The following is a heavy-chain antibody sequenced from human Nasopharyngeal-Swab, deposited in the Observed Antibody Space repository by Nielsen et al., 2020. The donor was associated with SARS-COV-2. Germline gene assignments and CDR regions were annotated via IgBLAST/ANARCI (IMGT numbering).Heavy chain of an antibody. CDR1: GGSISSYY. CDR2: INHSGST. Sequence: SETLSLTCTVSGGSISSYYWSWIRQPPGKGLEWIGEINHSGSTNYNPSLKSRVTISVDTSKNQFSLKLSSVTAADTAVYYCARGVQWLVRRWDCYYYYMDVWGKGTTVTVSS. CDR3: ARGVQWLVRRWDCYYYYMDV. V-gene: IGHV4-34*01. D-gene: IGHD6-19*01. J-gene: IGHJ6*03.